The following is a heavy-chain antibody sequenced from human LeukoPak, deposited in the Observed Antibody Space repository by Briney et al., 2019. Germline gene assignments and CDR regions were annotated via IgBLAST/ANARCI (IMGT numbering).Heavy chain of an antibody. J-gene: IGHJ3*02. Sequence: ASVKVSCKASGYTFSSYGISGVRQAPGQGLEWMGWISAYNGNTNYAQKLQGRVTMTTDTSTSTAYMELRSLRSDDTAVYYCARVYPSPDDILTGYYNGAFDIWGQGTMVTVSS. CDR2: ISAYNGNT. CDR1: GYTFSSYG. CDR3: ARVYPSPDDILTGYYNGAFDI. D-gene: IGHD3-9*01. V-gene: IGHV1-18*01.